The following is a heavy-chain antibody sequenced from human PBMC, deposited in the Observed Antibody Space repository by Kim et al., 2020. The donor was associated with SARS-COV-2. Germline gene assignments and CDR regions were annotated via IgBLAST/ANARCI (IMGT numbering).Heavy chain of an antibody. CDR3: ARESCSSTSCYRAPYYYYYYGMDV. Sequence: GGSLRLSCAASGFTFSSYSMNWVRQAPGKGLEWVSSISSSSSYIYYADSVKGRFTISRDNAKNSLYLQMNSLRAEDTAVYYCARESCSSTSCYRAPYYYYYYGMDVWGQGTTVTVSS. D-gene: IGHD2-2*01. J-gene: IGHJ6*02. V-gene: IGHV3-21*01. CDR2: ISSSSSYI. CDR1: GFTFSSYS.